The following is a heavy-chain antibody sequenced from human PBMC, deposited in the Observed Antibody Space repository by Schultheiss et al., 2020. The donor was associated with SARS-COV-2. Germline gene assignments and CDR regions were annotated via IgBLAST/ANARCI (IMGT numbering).Heavy chain of an antibody. V-gene: IGHV4-59*01. J-gene: IGHJ4*02. CDR3: ARGDYGSGSYYFDY. Sequence: SETLSLTCAVYDGSFSDYYWTWIRQSPEKGMEWIGYIYHSGSTNYNPSLKSRVAMSVDMSKNHFSLKLSSVTAADTAVYYCARGDYGSGSYYFDYWGQGALVTVAS. CDR2: IYHSGST. D-gene: IGHD3-10*01. CDR1: DGSFSDYY.